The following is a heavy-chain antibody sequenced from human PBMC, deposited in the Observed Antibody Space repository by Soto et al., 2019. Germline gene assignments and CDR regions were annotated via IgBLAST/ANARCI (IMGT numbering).Heavy chain of an antibody. CDR1: GFTFRNYA. Sequence: GGSLRLSCAASGFTFRNYAIAWVRQAPGKGLEWVSVITGSGAGIYYADSVKGRFTISRDNSRDTAYLQMNSLRAEDTAVYYCAKHRSGSLSEWGQGTLVTSPQ. V-gene: IGHV3-23*01. CDR2: ITGSGAGI. J-gene: IGHJ4*02. D-gene: IGHD1-26*01. CDR3: AKHRSGSLSE.